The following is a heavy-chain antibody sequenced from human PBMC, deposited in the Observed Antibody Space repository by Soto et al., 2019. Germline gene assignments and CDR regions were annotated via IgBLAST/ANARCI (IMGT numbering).Heavy chain of an antibody. J-gene: IGHJ4*02. Sequence: GGSLRLSCAASGFTFSNYWMAWVRQAPGKGLEWVANINQDGGEKYHVDSVKGRFTISRDNAENSLYLQMNSLRAEDTAVYYCARDATYCLDCWGRGTLVTV. CDR2: INQDGGEK. CDR3: ARDATYCLDC. V-gene: IGHV3-7*03. D-gene: IGHD2-8*02. CDR1: GFTFSNYW.